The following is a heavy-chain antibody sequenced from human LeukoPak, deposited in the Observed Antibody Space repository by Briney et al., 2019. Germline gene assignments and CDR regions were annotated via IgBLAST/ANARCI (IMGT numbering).Heavy chain of an antibody. V-gene: IGHV3-23*01. CDR2: ISGSGGST. J-gene: IGHJ4*02. Sequence: GGSLRLSCAASGFTFSSYAMSWVRQAPGKGLEWVSAISGSGGSTYYADSVKGRFTISRDNSKNTLYLQMNSLRAEDTAVYYCANFLSRHRGYFDYWGQGTLVTVSS. CDR1: GFTFSSYA. D-gene: IGHD3-3*01. CDR3: ANFLSRHRGYFDY.